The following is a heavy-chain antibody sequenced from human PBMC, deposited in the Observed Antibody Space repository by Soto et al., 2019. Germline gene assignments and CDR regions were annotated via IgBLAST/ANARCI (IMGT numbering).Heavy chain of an antibody. J-gene: IGHJ5*02. CDR2: IYHSGST. D-gene: IGHD3-16*01. V-gene: IGHV4-4*02. Sequence: PSETLSLTCAVSGGSTSSSNWWSWVRQPPGKGLEWIGEIYHSGSTNYNPSLKSRVTISVDKSKNQFSLKLSSVTAADTAVYYCARGRGTRENWFDPWGQGTLVTVSS. CDR1: GGSTSSSNW. CDR3: ARGRGTRENWFDP.